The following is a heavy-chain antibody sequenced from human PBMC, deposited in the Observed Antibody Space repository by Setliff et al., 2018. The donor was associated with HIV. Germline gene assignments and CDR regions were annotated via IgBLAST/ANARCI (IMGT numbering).Heavy chain of an antibody. Sequence: SETLSLTCAVYGGSFSDYYWNWIRQPAGKGLEWIGRIYTSGSTNYNPSLKSRVTISVDTSKNQFSLKLSSVTAADTAVYYCARMYSGYDWSPAGARTRYFDYWGQGTLVTVSS. CDR3: ARMYSGYDWSPAGARTRYFDY. CDR2: IYTSGST. CDR1: GGSFSDYY. J-gene: IGHJ4*02. V-gene: IGHV4-59*10. D-gene: IGHD5-12*01.